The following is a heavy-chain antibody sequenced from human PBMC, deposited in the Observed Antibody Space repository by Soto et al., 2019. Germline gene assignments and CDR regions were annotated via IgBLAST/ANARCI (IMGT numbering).Heavy chain of an antibody. Sequence: SETLSLTCAVSGGSIISSNWWSLVRQPPGKGLEWIGEIYHSGNTNYNPSLKSRVTMAVDKSRNQFSLKLSSVTAADTAVYYCARRWGEGRVDYWGQGTLVTVS. J-gene: IGHJ4*02. CDR1: GGSIISSNW. V-gene: IGHV4-4*02. CDR2: IYHSGNT. D-gene: IGHD3-10*01. CDR3: ARRWGEGRVDY.